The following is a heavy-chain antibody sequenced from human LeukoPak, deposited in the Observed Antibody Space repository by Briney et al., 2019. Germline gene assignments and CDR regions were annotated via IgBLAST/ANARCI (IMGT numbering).Heavy chain of an antibody. V-gene: IGHV3-23*01. J-gene: IGHJ4*02. CDR1: GFTFSSYA. Sequence: GGSLRLSCAASGFTFSSYAMSWVRQAPGKGLEWVSAISGSGGSTYYADSVKGRFTISRDNSKNTLYLQMNSLRAEDTAVYYCAKDLPQGYCSGGSRYSSPHYWGQGTLVTVSS. CDR3: AKDLPQGYCSGGSRYSSPHY. CDR2: ISGSGGST. D-gene: IGHD2-15*01.